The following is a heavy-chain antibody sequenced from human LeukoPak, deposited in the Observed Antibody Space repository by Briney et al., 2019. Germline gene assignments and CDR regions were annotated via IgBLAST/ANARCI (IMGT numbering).Heavy chain of an antibody. CDR3: ARDGCSSTSCYPYNWFDP. Sequence: SVKVSCKASGGTFSSYAISWVRQAPGQGLEWMGGIIPIFGTANYAQRFQGRVTITADKSTSTAYMELSSLRSEDTAVYYCARDGCSSTSCYPYNWFDPWGQGTLVTVSS. CDR1: GGTFSSYA. J-gene: IGHJ5*02. D-gene: IGHD2-2*01. V-gene: IGHV1-69*06. CDR2: IIPIFGTA.